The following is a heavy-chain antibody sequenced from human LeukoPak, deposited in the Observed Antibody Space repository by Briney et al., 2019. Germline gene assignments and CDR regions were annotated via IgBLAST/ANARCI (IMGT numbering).Heavy chain of an antibody. CDR2: TYYRSRWYS. D-gene: IGHD1-14*01. CDR3: ARDTTGTSEGKRGGFDY. CDR1: GDSVSSNNAA. V-gene: IGHV6-1*01. J-gene: IGHJ4*02. Sequence: SQTLSLTCAISGDSVSSNNAAWNWIRQSPSRGLEWLGRTYYRSRWYSDYAVSVKGRIIINPDTSKNQFSLQLNSVIPEDTAVYYCARDTTGTSEGKRGGFDYWGQGTLVTVSS.